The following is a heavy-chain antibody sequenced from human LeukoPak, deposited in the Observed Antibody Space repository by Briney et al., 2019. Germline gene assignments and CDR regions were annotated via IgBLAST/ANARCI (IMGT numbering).Heavy chain of an antibody. D-gene: IGHD2-2*01. CDR1: GGSFSGYY. CDR3: TSLRKYSSRTSYYMNWYYGMDV. J-gene: IGHJ6*02. CDR2: INHSGST. V-gene: IGHV4-34*01. Sequence: SETLSLTCAVYGGSFSGYYWSWIRQPPGKGLEWIGEINHSGSTNYNPSLKSRVTVSVDTSKNQFSLKLSSMTAADTAVYYCTSLRKYSSRTSYYMNWYYGMDVWGQRTTVTVSS.